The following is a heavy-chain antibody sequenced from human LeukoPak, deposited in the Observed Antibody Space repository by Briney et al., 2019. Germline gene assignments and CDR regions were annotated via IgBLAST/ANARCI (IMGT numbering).Heavy chain of an antibody. CDR1: GFSFSRYG. D-gene: IGHD3-3*01. V-gene: IGHV3-30*03. CDR3: ARVVLYYDFWSAYFHD. J-gene: IGHJ4*02. Sequence: PGRSLRLSCAASGFSFSRYGMHWVRQAPGKGLVWVAVISYDGSNKHYADSVKGRFTISRDNSENTLYLQMNSLRAEDTAVYYCARVVLYYDFWSAYFHDWGQGTLVTVSS. CDR2: ISYDGSNK.